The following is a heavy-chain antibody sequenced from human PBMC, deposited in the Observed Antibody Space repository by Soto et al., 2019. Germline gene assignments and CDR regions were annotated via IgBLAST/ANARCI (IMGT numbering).Heavy chain of an antibody. D-gene: IGHD5-18*01. Sequence: GGSLRLSCAASGFTFSSYAMSWVRQAPGKGLEWVPAISGSGGSTYYADSVKGRFTISRDNSKNTLYLQMNSLRAEDTAVYYCAKDRYSYGYFDYWGQGTLVTVSS. CDR3: AKDRYSYGYFDY. J-gene: IGHJ4*02. CDR2: ISGSGGST. V-gene: IGHV3-23*01. CDR1: GFTFSSYA.